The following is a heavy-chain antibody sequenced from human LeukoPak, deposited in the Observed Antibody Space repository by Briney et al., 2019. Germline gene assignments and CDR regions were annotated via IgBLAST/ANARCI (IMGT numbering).Heavy chain of an antibody. J-gene: IGHJ5*02. CDR1: GDSVSSNSVT. D-gene: IGHD2-2*01. V-gene: IGHV6-1*01. CDR2: TYYRSTWYN. CDR3: ARRLTQYDCFDP. Sequence: SQTLSLTCAISGDSVSSNSVTWNWIRQSPSRGLEWLGRTYYRSTWYNDYAVSVRGRITVNPDTSKNQFSLHLNSVTPEDTAIYYCARRLTQYDCFDPWGQGILVTVSS.